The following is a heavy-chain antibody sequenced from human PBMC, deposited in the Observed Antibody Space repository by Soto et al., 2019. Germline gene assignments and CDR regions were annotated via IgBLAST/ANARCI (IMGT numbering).Heavy chain of an antibody. Sequence: VPSGKVSGWAFGYTFTGYYMHWVRQAPGQGLEWMGIINPSGGSTSYAQKFQGRVTMTRDTSTSTVYMELSSLRSEDTAVYYCARAASPSLSIYYFDYWGQGTLVTVSP. J-gene: IGHJ4*02. V-gene: IGHV1-46*01. CDR2: INPSGGST. D-gene: IGHD2-2*01. CDR3: ARAASPSLSIYYFDY. CDR1: GYTFTGYY.